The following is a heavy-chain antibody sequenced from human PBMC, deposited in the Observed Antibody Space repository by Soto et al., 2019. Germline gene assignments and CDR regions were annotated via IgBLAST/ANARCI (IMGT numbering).Heavy chain of an antibody. D-gene: IGHD2-21*02. Sequence: QVQLQESGPGLVKPSETLSLTCTVSGGSISGYYWSWIRQPPGKGLERIGYMYNTGSTVYNPSFKSRVTISVARSKNQFCVTQNSVTAADTAVYYCARDLWGYCGTDCYPLDVWGQETTVTVSS. CDR3: ARDLWGYCGTDCYPLDV. CDR1: GGSISGYY. CDR2: MYNTGST. V-gene: IGHV4-59*01. J-gene: IGHJ6*02.